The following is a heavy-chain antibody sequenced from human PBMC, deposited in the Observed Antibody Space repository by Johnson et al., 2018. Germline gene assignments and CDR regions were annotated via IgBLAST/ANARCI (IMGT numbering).Heavy chain of an antibody. CDR2: ISGTGDST. Sequence: VQLVQSGGGLVQPGGSLRLSCAASGFTFSSSSMSWVRQAPGKGLEWVSAISGTGDSTYYGDSVKGRFTIYRDNSKNTLDLQMNSLSAEDTALYYCNGHNSGSDYWGRGTLVTVSS. CDR1: GFTFSSSS. CDR3: NGHNSGSDY. D-gene: IGHD5-18*01. J-gene: IGHJ4*02. V-gene: IGHV3-23*04.